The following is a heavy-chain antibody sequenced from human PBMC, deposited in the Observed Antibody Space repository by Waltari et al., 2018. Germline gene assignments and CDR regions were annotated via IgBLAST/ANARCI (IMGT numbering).Heavy chain of an antibody. V-gene: IGHV3-23*01. D-gene: IGHD1-20*01. CDR2: ITVSDDT. CDR1: GIPFHTVA. J-gene: IGHJ4*02. Sequence: EVKLLPSGGGWVQPGGALRTSGPSPGIPFHTVAINWVRLPPGTGLDWVAAITVSDDTFYADSVMGRFTVSRDTSKNTVYLQMNGLRAEDTAIYYCAKPFYNWDDPLHSWGQGTLVAVSS. CDR3: AKPFYNWDDPLHS.